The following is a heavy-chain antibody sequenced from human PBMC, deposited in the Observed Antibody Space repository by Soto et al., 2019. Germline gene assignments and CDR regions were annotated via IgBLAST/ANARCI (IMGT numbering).Heavy chain of an antibody. V-gene: IGHV3-21*01. Sequence: PGGSLRLSCAASGFTFSSYSMDWVRQAPGKGLEWVSFISSSSSYRYYADSVKGRFTISRDNAKNSLYLQMNSLRAEDTAVYYCARHVSGSPYSPDYWGQGTLVTVSS. CDR1: GFTFSSYS. D-gene: IGHD3-22*01. CDR3: ARHVSGSPYSPDY. J-gene: IGHJ4*02. CDR2: ISSSSSYR.